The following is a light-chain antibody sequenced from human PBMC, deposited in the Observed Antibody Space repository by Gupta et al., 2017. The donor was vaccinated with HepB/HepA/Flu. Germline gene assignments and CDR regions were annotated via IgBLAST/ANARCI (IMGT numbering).Light chain of an antibody. V-gene: IGKV1-8*01. J-gene: IGKJ1*01. CDR1: QGISSY. Sequence: AMRMTQSPSSFSASTGDRVTITCRASQGISSYLAWYQQKPGKAPKLLIYAASTLQSGVPSRFSGSGSGTDFTLTISGLQSEDFAIYYCQQDDSYPRTFGQGTKVEIK. CDR2: AAS. CDR3: QQDDSYPRT.